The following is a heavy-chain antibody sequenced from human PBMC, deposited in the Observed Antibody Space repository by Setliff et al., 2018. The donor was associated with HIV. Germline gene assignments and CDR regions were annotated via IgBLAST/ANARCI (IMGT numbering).Heavy chain of an antibody. Sequence: GASVKVSCKASGYTFTTYAMNWVRQAPGQGLEWMGWINTNTGNPTYAQGFTGRFVFSLDTSVNTTYLQINSLESADTAVYFCARGPWVHLWLHVFDFWGQGTTVT. CDR1: GYTFTTYA. CDR3: ARGPWVHLWLHVFDF. D-gene: IGHD5-18*01. CDR2: INTNTGNP. V-gene: IGHV7-4-1*02. J-gene: IGHJ3*01.